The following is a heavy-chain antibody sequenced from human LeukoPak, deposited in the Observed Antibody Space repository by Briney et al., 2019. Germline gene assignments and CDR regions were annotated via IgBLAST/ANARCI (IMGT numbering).Heavy chain of an antibody. CDR2: ISAYNGNT. D-gene: IGHD3-3*01. CDR3: ARATYYDFWSGSPFDY. V-gene: IGHV1-18*01. J-gene: IGHJ4*02. CDR1: GYTFTSYG. Sequence: ASVKVSCKASGYTFTSYGISWVRQAPGQGLEWMGWISAYNGNTNYPQKVQGRVTITADESTSTAYMELSSLRSEDTAVYYCARATYYDFWSGSPFDYWGQGTLVTVSS.